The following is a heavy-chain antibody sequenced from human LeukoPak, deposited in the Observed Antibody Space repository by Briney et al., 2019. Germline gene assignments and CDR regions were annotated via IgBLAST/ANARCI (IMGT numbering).Heavy chain of an antibody. Sequence: ASVKVSCTASGYTFTGYYMHWVRQAPGQGLEWMGRINPNNGATNYAQKLQGKVTITGDTSISTAYMELSSLRSDDTAVYYCTRESGSYHGNDYWGQGTLVTVSS. V-gene: IGHV1-2*06. J-gene: IGHJ4*02. D-gene: IGHD1-26*01. CDR1: GYTFTGYY. CDR3: TRESGSYHGNDY. CDR2: INPNNGAT.